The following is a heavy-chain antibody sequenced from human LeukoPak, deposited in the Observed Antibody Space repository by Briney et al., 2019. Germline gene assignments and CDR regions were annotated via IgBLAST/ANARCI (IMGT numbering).Heavy chain of an antibody. CDR2: INHSGST. CDR1: GGSFSGYY. CDR3: ARGLSQQQLADENYYYYYMDV. J-gene: IGHJ6*03. Sequence: NPSETLSLTCAVYGGSFSGYYWSWIRQPPGKGLEWIGEINHSGSTNYNPSLKSRVTISVDTSKNQFSLKLSSMTAADTAVYYCARGLSQQQLADENYYYYYMDVWGKGTTVTVSS. V-gene: IGHV4-34*01. D-gene: IGHD6-13*01.